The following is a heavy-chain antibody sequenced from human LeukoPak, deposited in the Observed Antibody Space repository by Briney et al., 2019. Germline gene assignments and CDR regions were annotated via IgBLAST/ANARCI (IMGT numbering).Heavy chain of an antibody. Sequence: TTSYTPSLKSRVTISVDTSKNEFSLKLSSVTAADTAVYYCARLRFLEWLLYTRARGYFDYWGQGTLVTVSS. CDR3: ARLRFLEWLLYTRARGYFDY. J-gene: IGHJ4*02. V-gene: IGHV4-39*01. CDR2: TT. D-gene: IGHD3-3*01.